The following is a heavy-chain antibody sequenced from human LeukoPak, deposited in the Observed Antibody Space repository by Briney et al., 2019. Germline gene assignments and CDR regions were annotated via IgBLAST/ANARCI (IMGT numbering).Heavy chain of an antibody. J-gene: IGHJ4*02. Sequence: SETLSLTCTVSGGSISSSSYYWGWIRQPPGKGLEWIGSIYYSGSTYYNPSLKSRVTISVDTSKNQFFLRLSSVTAADTAVYYCARADRSYYYGSGSYSPFDYWGQGTLVTVSS. V-gene: IGHV4-39*01. CDR1: GGSISSSSYY. D-gene: IGHD3-10*01. CDR3: ARADRSYYYGSGSYSPFDY. CDR2: IYYSGST.